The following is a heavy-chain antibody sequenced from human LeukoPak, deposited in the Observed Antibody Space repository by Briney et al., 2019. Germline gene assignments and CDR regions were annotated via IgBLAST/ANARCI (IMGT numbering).Heavy chain of an antibody. CDR1: GFAFNNYD. J-gene: IGHJ4*02. Sequence: GGSLRLSCAASGFAFNNYDMHWVRQVKGKGLEWVSAIGMAGDTYYPGSVKGRFTISRENAKKSLYLQMNSLRVGDTAVYYCARGVTMVRGVAEICYFDSWGQGTLVTVSS. D-gene: IGHD3-10*01. V-gene: IGHV3-13*01. CDR3: ARGVTMVRGVAEICYFDS. CDR2: IGMAGDT.